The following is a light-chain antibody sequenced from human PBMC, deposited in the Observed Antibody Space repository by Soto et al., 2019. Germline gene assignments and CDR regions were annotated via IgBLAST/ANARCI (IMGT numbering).Light chain of an antibody. CDR1: SSDVGGYNY. V-gene: IGLV2-11*01. CDR3: CSSAGSYTSV. Sequence: QSALTQPRSVSGAPGQSVTISCTGTSSDVGGYNYVSWYQQHPGKAPKLMIYDVSKRPSGVPDRFSGSKSGNTASLTISGLQAEDEADYYCCSSAGSYTSVFGTGPKVTV. J-gene: IGLJ1*01. CDR2: DVS.